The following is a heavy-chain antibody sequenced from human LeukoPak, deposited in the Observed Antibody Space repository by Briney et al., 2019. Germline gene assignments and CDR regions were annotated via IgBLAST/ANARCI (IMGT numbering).Heavy chain of an antibody. Sequence: GGSLRLSCAASGFTFSTYWMHWVRQSPGKGLVWVSRINMDGTTISYAGSVEGRFTISRDNSKSTLSLQMNSLRVDDTAVYYCAKFSYGDYVAWGPGALVTVSS. CDR3: AKFSYGDYVA. V-gene: IGHV3-74*01. CDR2: INMDGTTI. CDR1: GFTFSTYW. J-gene: IGHJ5*02. D-gene: IGHD4-17*01.